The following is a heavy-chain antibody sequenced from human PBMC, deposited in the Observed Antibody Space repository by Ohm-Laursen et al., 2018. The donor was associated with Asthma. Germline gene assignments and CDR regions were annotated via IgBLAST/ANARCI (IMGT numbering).Heavy chain of an antibody. V-gene: IGHV1-69*13. D-gene: IGHD6-13*01. J-gene: IGHJ5*02. CDR3: ARGREFQQLVPHWFDP. Sequence: SVKASCKASGGTFSSYAISWVRQAPGQGLEWMGGIIPIFGTANYAQKFQGRVTITADESTSTAYMELSSLRSEDTAVYYCARGREFQQLVPHWFDPWGQGTLVTVSS. CDR2: IIPIFGTA. CDR1: GGTFSSYA.